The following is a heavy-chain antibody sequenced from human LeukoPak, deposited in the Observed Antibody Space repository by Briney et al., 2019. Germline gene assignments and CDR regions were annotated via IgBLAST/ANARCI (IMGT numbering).Heavy chain of an antibody. J-gene: IGHJ4*02. CDR3: ARDGGSYDY. V-gene: IGHV3-30-3*01. CDR2: ISYDGSNK. Sequence: GGSLRLSCAASGFTFSSYAMHWVRQAPGKGLEWVVVISYDGSNKYYADSVKGRFTISRDNSKNTLYLQMNSLRAEDTAVYYCARDGGSYDYWGQGTLVTVSS. CDR1: GFTFSSYA. D-gene: IGHD1-26*01.